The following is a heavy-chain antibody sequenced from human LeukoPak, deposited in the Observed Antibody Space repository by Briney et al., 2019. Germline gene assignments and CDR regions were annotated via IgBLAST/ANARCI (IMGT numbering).Heavy chain of an antibody. CDR2: IDHIGST. CDR1: SGSISSGGYS. CDR3: ARESRDYDILTGYSRRGHFDY. V-gene: IGHV4-30-2*01. D-gene: IGHD3-9*01. J-gene: IGHJ4*02. Sequence: SETLSLTCSVSSGSISSGGYSWSWIRQPPGKGVEWIGYIDHIGSTYYNPSRKSLVTISLDRSKNQFSLKLSSVTAADTAVYYSARESRDYDILTGYSRRGHFDYWGQGTLVTVSS.